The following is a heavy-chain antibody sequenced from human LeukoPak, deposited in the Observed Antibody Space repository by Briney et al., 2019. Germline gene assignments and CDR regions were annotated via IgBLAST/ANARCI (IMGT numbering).Heavy chain of an antibody. CDR1: GYTFTNYA. V-gene: IGHV1-2*02. J-gene: IGHJ4*02. D-gene: IGHD5-18*01. CDR3: AGRPDTSMVAIFDY. CDR2: INPSSGGT. Sequence: ASVKVSCKASGYTFTNYAMNWVRQAPGQGLEWMGWINPSSGGTNYAQKFQGRVTMTGDTSISTAYMELSRLSFDDTAVYFCAGRPDTSMVAIFDYWGQGTLVTISS.